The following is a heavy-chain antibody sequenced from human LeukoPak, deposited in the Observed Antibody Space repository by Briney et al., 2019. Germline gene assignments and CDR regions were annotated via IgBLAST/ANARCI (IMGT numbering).Heavy chain of an antibody. J-gene: IGHJ4*02. CDR2: VSGSGDST. CDR1: GFTLSAYA. V-gene: IGHV3-23*01. Sequence: PGGSLRLSCEASGFTLSAYAMTWVRQAPGMGLEWVSLVSGSGDSTYYADSVKGRFTISRDNSKNMLYLQMNSLRAEDTAIYYCAKDTGYNYGHDYWGQGTLATVSS. D-gene: IGHD5-18*01. CDR3: AKDTGYNYGHDY.